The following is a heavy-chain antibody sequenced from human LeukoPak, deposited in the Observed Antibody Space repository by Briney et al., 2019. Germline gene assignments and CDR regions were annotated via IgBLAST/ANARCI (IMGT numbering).Heavy chain of an antibody. CDR2: IYISGST. J-gene: IGHJ6*03. D-gene: IGHD2-2*01. CDR3: ARVVSIFYYYYLDV. Sequence: PSETLSLTCTVSGGSISSNYWSWIRQPAGKGLEWIGRIYISGSTNYNPSLKSRVTISVDTSKNQFSLKLSSVTAADTAVYYCARVVSIFYYYYLDVWGKGTTVTVSS. V-gene: IGHV4-4*07. CDR1: GGSISSNY.